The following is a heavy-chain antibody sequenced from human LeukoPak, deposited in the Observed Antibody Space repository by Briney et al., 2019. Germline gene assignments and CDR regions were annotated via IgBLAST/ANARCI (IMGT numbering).Heavy chain of an antibody. V-gene: IGHV1-8*01. CDR1: GYTFTSYD. J-gene: IGHJ4*02. D-gene: IGHD3-22*01. CDR2: MNPNSGNT. Sequence: ASVKVSCKTSGYTFTSYDINWVRQVTGQGLEWMGRMNPNSGNTVYAQKFQGRVTMTRNTSISTAYMELSSLRSEDTAVYYCARWDYDNSGYYYFDYWGQGTLVTVSS. CDR3: ARWDYDNSGYYYFDY.